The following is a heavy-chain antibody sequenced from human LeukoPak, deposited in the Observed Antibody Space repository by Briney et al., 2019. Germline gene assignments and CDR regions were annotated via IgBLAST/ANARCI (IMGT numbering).Heavy chain of an antibody. CDR1: GFTSTNYA. V-gene: IGHV3-23*01. CDR2: IRSGGDGT. J-gene: IGHJ3*02. Sequence: PGGSLRLSCAASGFTSTNYAMIWVRQAPGRGLEWVSAIRSGGDGTLYADSVKGRFTISRDNSKNTLFLQMNNMRAEDTAVYYCARDPNGDYVGAFEMWGPGTKVTVS. D-gene: IGHD4-17*01. CDR3: ARDPNGDYVGAFEM.